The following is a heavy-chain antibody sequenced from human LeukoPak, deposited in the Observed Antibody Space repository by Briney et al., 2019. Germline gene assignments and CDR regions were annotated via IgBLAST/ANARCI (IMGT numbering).Heavy chain of an antibody. V-gene: IGHV4-4*07. D-gene: IGHD3-22*01. Sequence: SETLSLTCTVSGGSISSYYWSWIRQPAGKGLEWIGRIYTSGSTNYNPSLKSRVTMSVDTSKNQFSPKLSSVTAADTAVYYCARVDSSGYHEPFDYWGQGTLVTASS. CDR2: IYTSGST. CDR1: GGSISSYY. J-gene: IGHJ4*02. CDR3: ARVDSSGYHEPFDY.